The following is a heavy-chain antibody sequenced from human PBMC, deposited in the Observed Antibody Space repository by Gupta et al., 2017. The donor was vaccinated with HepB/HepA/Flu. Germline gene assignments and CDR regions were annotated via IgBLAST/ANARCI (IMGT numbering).Heavy chain of an antibody. CDR2: IYHSGST. Sequence: QVQLQEWGPGLVKPSGTLSLTCAVSGGSISSSNWWSWVRQPPGKGLEWIGEIYHSGSTNYNPSLKSRVTISVDKSKNQFSLKLSSVTAADTAVYYCARDLEYYDSSGYYLNWFDPWGQGTLVTVSS. J-gene: IGHJ5*02. V-gene: IGHV4-4*02. CDR3: ARDLEYYDSSGYYLNWFDP. D-gene: IGHD3-22*01. CDR1: GGSISSSNW.